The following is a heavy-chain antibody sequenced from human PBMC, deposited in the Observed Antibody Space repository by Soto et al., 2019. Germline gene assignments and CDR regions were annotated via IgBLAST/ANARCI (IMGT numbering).Heavy chain of an antibody. J-gene: IGHJ4*02. CDR2: IYYSGST. Sequence: SETLSLTCTVSGGSISSGDYYWSWIRQPPGKGLEWIGYIYYSGSTYYNPSLKSRVTISVDTSKNQFSLKLSSVTAADTAVYYCARGGNWNDTFDYWGQGTLVTVYS. V-gene: IGHV4-30-4*01. D-gene: IGHD1-20*01. CDR3: ARGGNWNDTFDY. CDR1: GGSISSGDYY.